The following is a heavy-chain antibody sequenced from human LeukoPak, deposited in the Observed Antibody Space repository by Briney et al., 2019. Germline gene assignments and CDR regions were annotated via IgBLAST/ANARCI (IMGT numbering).Heavy chain of an antibody. D-gene: IGHD1-26*01. CDR3: ATDYSGSYYYGMDV. Sequence: GASVTVSCKASGGTFSSYAISWVRQAPGKGLEWMGGFDPEDGETIYAQKFQGRVTMTEDTSTDTAYMELSSLRSEDTAVYYCATDYSGSYYYGMDVWGQGTTVTVSS. V-gene: IGHV1-24*01. J-gene: IGHJ6*02. CDR1: GGTFSSYA. CDR2: FDPEDGET.